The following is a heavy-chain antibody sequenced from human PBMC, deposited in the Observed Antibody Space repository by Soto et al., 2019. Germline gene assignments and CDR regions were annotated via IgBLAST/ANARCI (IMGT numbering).Heavy chain of an antibody. CDR1: GGSISSSSYY. V-gene: IGHV4-39*01. CDR2: IYYSGST. J-gene: IGHJ5*02. D-gene: IGHD1-1*01. Sequence: QLQLQESGPGLVKPSETLSLTCTVSGGSISSSSYYWGWIRQPPGKGLEWIGSIYYSGSTYYNPSLKSRVTISVDTSKNQFTLKLSSVTATDTAVYYCARRENWNDGWFDPWGQGTLVTVSS. CDR3: ARRENWNDGWFDP.